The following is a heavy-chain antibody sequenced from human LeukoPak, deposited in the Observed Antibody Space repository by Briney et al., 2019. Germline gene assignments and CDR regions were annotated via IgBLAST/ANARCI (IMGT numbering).Heavy chain of an antibody. CDR1: GFTFSNSW. Sequence: GESLTLSCAASGFTFSNSWMSWVRQPPGKGLEWVGRINSKTDGETTDYAPPVKSKHTITSDHSKNTLEPQLNDLHTEDTAFYYCTTDIYNVGGKGT. CDR3: TTDIYNV. J-gene: IGHJ6*03. D-gene: IGHD1-1*01. V-gene: IGHV3-15*01. CDR2: INSKTDGETT.